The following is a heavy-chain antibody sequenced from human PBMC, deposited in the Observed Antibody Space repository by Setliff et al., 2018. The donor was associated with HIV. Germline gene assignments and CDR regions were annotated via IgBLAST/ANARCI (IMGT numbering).Heavy chain of an antibody. CDR3: ARLDYDILTGYYYFDY. J-gene: IGHJ4*02. Sequence: PGESLKISCKTSGYIFSDYWIGWVRQMPGKGLEWVGVIYPDDSDTRYSPSFQGQVTISADKSISTAYLQWSSLKASDTAMYYCARLDYDILTGYYYFDYWGQGTLVTVSS. CDR2: IYPDDSDT. CDR1: GYIFSDYW. D-gene: IGHD3-9*01. V-gene: IGHV5-51*01.